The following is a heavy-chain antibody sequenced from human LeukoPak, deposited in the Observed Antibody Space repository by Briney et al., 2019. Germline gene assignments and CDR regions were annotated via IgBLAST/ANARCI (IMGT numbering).Heavy chain of an antibody. CDR1: GGSISSYY. CDR2: IYYSGST. J-gene: IGHJ5*02. D-gene: IGHD3-10*01. CDR3: ARRPSGSGTYGFDP. V-gene: IGHV4-59*01. Sequence: SETLSLTCTVSGGSISSYYWSWIRQPPGKGLEWLGYIYYSGSTNYNPSLKSRVTISVDTSKNQFSLKLNSVTAADTAVYYCARRPSGSGTYGFDPWGRGTLVTVSS.